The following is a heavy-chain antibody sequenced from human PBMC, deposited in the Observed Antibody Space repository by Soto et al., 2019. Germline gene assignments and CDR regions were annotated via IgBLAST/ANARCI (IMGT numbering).Heavy chain of an antibody. D-gene: IGHD4-17*01. J-gene: IGHJ4*02. Sequence: QVQLVQSGAEVKKPGASVKVSCKASGYTFTGYYMHWVRQAPGQGLEWMGWINPNSGGTNYAQKFQGRVTMTRDTSIRTAYMELSRLRSDDTAVYYCARGAKRTTVTPYYFDYWGQGSLVTVSS. CDR1: GYTFTGYY. CDR2: INPNSGGT. V-gene: IGHV1-2*02. CDR3: ARGAKRTTVTPYYFDY.